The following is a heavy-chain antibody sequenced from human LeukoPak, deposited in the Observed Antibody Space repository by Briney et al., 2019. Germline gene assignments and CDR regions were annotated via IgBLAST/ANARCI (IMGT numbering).Heavy chain of an antibody. Sequence: ASVKVSCKASGGTFSSYAISWVRQAPGQGLEWMGRIIPILGIANYAQKFQGRVTITADKSTSTAYMELSSLRSEDTAVYYCARVGASGGYSYGLVGARDYWGQGTLVTVSS. J-gene: IGHJ4*02. CDR2: IIPILGIA. CDR3: ARVGASGGYSYGLVGARDY. CDR1: GGTFSSYA. D-gene: IGHD5-18*01. V-gene: IGHV1-69*04.